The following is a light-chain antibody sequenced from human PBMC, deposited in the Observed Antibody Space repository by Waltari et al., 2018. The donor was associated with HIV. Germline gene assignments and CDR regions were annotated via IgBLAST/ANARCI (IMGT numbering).Light chain of an antibody. CDR3: SSYTSSSTLV. CDR2: DVS. CDR1: SSDAGGYNY. Sequence: QSALTQPASVSGSPGQSITISCTGTSSDAGGYNYVSWYQQHPGKAPKLMIYDVSNLPAGVSNRFSGSKSGNTASLTISGLQAEDEADYYCSSYTSSSTLVFGGGTKLTVL. V-gene: IGLV2-14*01. J-gene: IGLJ2*01.